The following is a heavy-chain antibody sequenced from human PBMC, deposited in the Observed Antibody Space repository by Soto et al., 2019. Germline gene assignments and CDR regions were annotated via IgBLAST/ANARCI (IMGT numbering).Heavy chain of an antibody. CDR2: IIPILGIA. CDR3: ARRPRDSNYYMDV. CDR1: GGTFNSYT. D-gene: IGHD4-4*01. V-gene: IGHV1-69*02. J-gene: IGHJ6*03. Sequence: QVQLVQSGAEVKKPGSSVKVSCKASGGTFNSYTISWVRQAPGQGLEWMGRIIPILGIANYAQKFQGRVTITADKSTSTAYMELSSLRSEDTAVYYCARRPRDSNYYMDVWGKGTTVTVSS.